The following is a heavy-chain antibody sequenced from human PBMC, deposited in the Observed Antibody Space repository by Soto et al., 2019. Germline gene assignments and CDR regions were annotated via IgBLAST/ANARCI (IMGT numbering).Heavy chain of an antibody. CDR1: GLSISSDNW. Sequence: QVQLQESGPGLVRPSGTVSLTCAVSGLSISSDNWWSWVRQPPGKGLEWIGEIHHSGSTNYNPSLKSRVTMSVVPSKDLFSLTLTAVTAADTAFSYCARDQGSHPGDWGQGTLVSVSS. CDR2: IHHSGST. V-gene: IGHV4-4*02. J-gene: IGHJ4*02. CDR3: ARDQGSHPGD. D-gene: IGHD6-13*01.